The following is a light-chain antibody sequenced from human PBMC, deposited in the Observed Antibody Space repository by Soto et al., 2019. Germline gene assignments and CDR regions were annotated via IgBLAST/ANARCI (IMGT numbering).Light chain of an antibody. CDR3: SSHTRISTDV. CDR2: EVS. Sequence: QSALTQPASVSGSPGQSIIISCTGTSSDVGDYNYVSWYQQHPGNAPKLLIYEVSNRPSGVSHRFSGSKSGNTASLIISGLQAEDEADYYCSSHTRISTDVFGTGTKLTVL. V-gene: IGLV2-14*03. J-gene: IGLJ1*01. CDR1: SSDVGDYNY.